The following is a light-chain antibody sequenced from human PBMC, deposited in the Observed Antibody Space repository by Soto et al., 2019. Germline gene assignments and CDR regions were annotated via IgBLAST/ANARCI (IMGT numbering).Light chain of an antibody. CDR2: DAS. V-gene: IGKV3-11*01. J-gene: IGKJ3*01. Sequence: EIVLTQSPATLSLSPGERATLSCRASQSVSSYLAWYQQKPGQAPRLLIYDASNRATGIPARFSGSGSGTDFTLTISSLAPEDFAVYYCQQRSNWPCTFGPGTKVDIK. CDR3: QQRSNWPCT. CDR1: QSVSSY.